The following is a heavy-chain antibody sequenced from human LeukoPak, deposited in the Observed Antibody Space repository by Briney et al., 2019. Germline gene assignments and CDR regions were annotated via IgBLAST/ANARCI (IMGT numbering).Heavy chain of an antibody. D-gene: IGHD5-18*01. CDR1: GYTFNRYG. Sequence: ASVKVSCKASGYTFNRYGVSWLRQAPGQGLEWMGWVSGYNGYTNYAQKLQDRVTMTTDTSTTTAYMELRSLTSDDTAVYYCARGRVTSAQGDFDYWGQGTLVTVSS. V-gene: IGHV1-18*01. CDR3: ARGRVTSAQGDFDY. CDR2: VSGYNGYT. J-gene: IGHJ4*02.